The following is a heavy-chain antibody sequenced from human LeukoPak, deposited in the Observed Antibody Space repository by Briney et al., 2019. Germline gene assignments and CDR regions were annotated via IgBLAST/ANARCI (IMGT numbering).Heavy chain of an antibody. J-gene: IGHJ4*02. V-gene: IGHV1-69*01. CDR1: GGTFSSYA. CDR2: IIPIFGTA. D-gene: IGHD6-19*01. CDR3: ARGSGYSSGWYGLDFDY. Sequence: SVKVSCKASGGTFSSYAISWVRLAPGQGLEWMGGIIPIFGTANYAQKFQGRVTITADEYTSTAYMELSSLRSEDTAVYYCARGSGYSSGWYGLDFDYWGQGTLVTVSS.